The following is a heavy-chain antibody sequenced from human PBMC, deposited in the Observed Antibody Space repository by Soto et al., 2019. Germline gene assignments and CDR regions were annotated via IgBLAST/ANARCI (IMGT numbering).Heavy chain of an antibody. CDR1: GFTFSSYA. Sequence: PGGSLRLSCAASGFTFSSYAMSWVRQAPGKGLEWISAVSGSGGSTYYADSVEGRFTISRDYARNSLFLQMDSLRDEDTAVYYCATDRPSLTAWGFFDYWGQGALVTVSS. D-gene: IGHD2-21*02. V-gene: IGHV3-23*01. CDR3: ATDRPSLTAWGFFDY. CDR2: VSGSGGST. J-gene: IGHJ4*02.